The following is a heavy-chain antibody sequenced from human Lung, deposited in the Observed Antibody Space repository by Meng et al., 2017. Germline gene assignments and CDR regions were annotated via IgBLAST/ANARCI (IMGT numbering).Heavy chain of an antibody. Sequence: QITLKESGPALVNSTQPLTLTFNLSGSSLSTSGVAVGWIRQPPGKALEWLALIYWDDEKRYSPSLKSRLTITKDTSKNHVVLTMTNMDPVDTATYYCAHSWGSGYYFGPLDYWGQGTLVTVSS. CDR2: IYWDDEK. J-gene: IGHJ4*02. CDR1: GSSLSTSGVA. V-gene: IGHV2-5*02. CDR3: AHSWGSGYYFGPLDY. D-gene: IGHD3-22*01.